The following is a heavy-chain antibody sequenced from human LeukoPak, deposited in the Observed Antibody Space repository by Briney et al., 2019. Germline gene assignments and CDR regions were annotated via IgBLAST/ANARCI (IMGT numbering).Heavy chain of an antibody. CDR2: IYTSGST. CDR1: GSSISSGSYY. D-gene: IGHD4/OR15-4a*01. Sequence: PSETLSLTCTVSGSSISSGSYYWSWIRQPAGKGLEWIGRIYTSGSTNYNPSLKSRVTISVDTSKNQFSLKLSSVTAADTAVYYCAGATGAFDYWGQGTLVTVSS. CDR3: AGATGAFDY. J-gene: IGHJ4*02. V-gene: IGHV4-61*02.